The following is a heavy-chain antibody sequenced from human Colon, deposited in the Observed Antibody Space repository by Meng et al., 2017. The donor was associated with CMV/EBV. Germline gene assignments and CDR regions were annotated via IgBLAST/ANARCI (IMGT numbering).Heavy chain of an antibody. D-gene: IGHD3-10*01. J-gene: IGHJ3*02. CDR1: GGTFSSYA. Sequence: SVKVFCKASGGTFSSYAISWVRQAPGQGLEWMGGIIPILGIANYAQKFQGRVTITADKSTSTAYMELSSLRSEDTAVYYCARGGVLDLYAFDIWGQGTMVTVSS. CDR3: ARGGVLDLYAFDI. V-gene: IGHV1-69*10. CDR2: IIPILGIA.